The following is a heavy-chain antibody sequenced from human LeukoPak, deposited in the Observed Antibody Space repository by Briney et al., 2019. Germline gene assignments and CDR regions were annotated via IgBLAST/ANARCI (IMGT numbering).Heavy chain of an antibody. CDR3: ARDDGGQDGFDY. J-gene: IGHJ4*02. CDR1: GGTFSSYA. D-gene: IGHD5-24*01. Sequence: ASVKVSCKASGGTFSSYAISWVRQAPGQGLEWMGGIIPIFGTANYAQKFQGRVTITADESTSTAYMELSSLRSEDTAVYYCARDDGGQDGFDYWGQGTLVTVSS. CDR2: IIPIFGTA. V-gene: IGHV1-69*13.